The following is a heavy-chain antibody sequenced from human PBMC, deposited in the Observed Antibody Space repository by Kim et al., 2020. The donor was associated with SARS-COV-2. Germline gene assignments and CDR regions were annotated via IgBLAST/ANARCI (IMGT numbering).Heavy chain of an antibody. CDR3: ARTERYEAFDI. D-gene: IGHD5-12*01. J-gene: IGHJ3*02. CDR2: INTNTGNP. CDR1: GYTFTSYA. V-gene: IGHV7-4-1*02. Sequence: ASVKFSCKASGYTFTSYAMNWVRQAPGQGLEWMGWINTNTGNPTYAQGFTERFVFSLDTSVSTAYLQISILKAEDTAVYYCARTERYEAFDIWGQGTMVTVSS.